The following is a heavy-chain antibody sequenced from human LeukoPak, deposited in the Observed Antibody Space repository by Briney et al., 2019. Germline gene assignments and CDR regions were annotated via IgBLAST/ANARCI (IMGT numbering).Heavy chain of an antibody. J-gene: IGHJ6*03. V-gene: IGHV3-15*01. CDR3: TTDARHSMITFGGAGDYMDV. Sequence: GGSLRLSCAASGFAFKNAWMSWVRQAPGKGLEWLGLIKRKTEGATTDYSAPVKGRFTISRDDSENTLYLQMNSLKTEDTAVYYCTTDARHSMITFGGAGDYMDVWGKGTTVTVSS. D-gene: IGHD3-16*01. CDR1: GFAFKNAW. CDR2: IKRKTEGATT.